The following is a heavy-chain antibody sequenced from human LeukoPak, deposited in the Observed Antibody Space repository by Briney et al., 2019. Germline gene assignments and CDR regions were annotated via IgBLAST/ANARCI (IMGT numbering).Heavy chain of an antibody. D-gene: IGHD3-3*01. CDR1: GGSISSGSYY. J-gene: IGHJ4*02. CDR2: IYTSGST. Sequence: PSETLSLTCTVSGGSISSGSYYWSWIRQPAGKGLEWIGRIYTSGSTNYNPSLKSRVTISVDTSKNQFSLKLSSVTAADTAVYYCARGTGLRGYDFWSGYYFDYWGQGTLVTVSS. CDR3: ARGTGLRGYDFWSGYYFDY. V-gene: IGHV4-61*02.